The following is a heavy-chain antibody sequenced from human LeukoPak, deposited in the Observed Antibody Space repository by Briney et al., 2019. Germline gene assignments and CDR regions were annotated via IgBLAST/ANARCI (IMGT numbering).Heavy chain of an antibody. J-gene: IGHJ4*02. V-gene: IGHV3-20*04. CDR3: ATYSYGSRTSHFDF. CDR1: GFTLSSYE. D-gene: IGHD3-10*01. CDR2: INWKGGNT. Sequence: EGSLRLSCAASGFTLSSYEMNWVRQAPGKGLEWVSDINWKGGNTGYADSVKGRFTISRDNAKNSLYLQMNSLRAEDTALYYCATYSYGSRTSHFDFWGQGTLVTVFS.